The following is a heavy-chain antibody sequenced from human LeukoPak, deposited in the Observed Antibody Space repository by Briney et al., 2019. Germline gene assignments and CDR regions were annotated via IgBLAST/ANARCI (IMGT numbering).Heavy chain of an antibody. Sequence: GGSLRLSCAASGFTFSSYWMHWVHQAPGKGLVWVSRINSDGSSTSYADSVKGRFTISRDNAKNTLYLQMNSLRAEDTAVYYCARDQYSSSMAVDYWGQGTLVTVSS. CDR3: ARDQYSSSMAVDY. V-gene: IGHV3-74*01. CDR2: INSDGSST. D-gene: IGHD6-6*01. J-gene: IGHJ4*02. CDR1: GFTFSSYW.